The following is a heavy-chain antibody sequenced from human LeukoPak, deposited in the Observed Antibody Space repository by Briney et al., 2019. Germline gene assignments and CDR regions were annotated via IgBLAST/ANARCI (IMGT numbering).Heavy chain of an antibody. V-gene: IGHV3-30*02. D-gene: IGHD1-1*01. CDR2: IRSDGSNK. J-gene: IGHJ4*02. CDR1: GFTFSSYA. Sequence: PGRSLRLSCAASGFTFSSYAMHWVRQAPGKGLEWVAFIRSDGSNKYYADSVKGRFTISRDDSKNTVYLQMNSLRAEDTAVYYCAEDKGTSYFDYWGQGTLVTVSS. CDR3: AEDKGTSYFDY.